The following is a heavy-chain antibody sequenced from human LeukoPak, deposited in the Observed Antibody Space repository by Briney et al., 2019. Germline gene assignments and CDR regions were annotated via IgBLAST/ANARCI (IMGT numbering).Heavy chain of an antibody. D-gene: IGHD6-19*01. CDR2: ISGSGGST. CDR1: GFTFSSYA. Sequence: AGGSLRLSCAASGFTFSSYAMSWVRQAPGKGLEWVSAISGSGGSTYYADSVKGRFTISRDNSENTLYLQMNSLRAEDTAVYYCAKDPRAGCYFDYWGQGTLVTVSS. CDR3: AKDPRAGCYFDY. V-gene: IGHV3-23*01. J-gene: IGHJ4*02.